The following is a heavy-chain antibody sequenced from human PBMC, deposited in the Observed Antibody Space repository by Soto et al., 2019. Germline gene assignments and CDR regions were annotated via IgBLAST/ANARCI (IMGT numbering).Heavy chain of an antibody. Sequence: HGGSPRLCCTVCGVTVGGHAMHWVRQRPGKGLEWVSSINWNSEYIGYADSVKGRFTISRDNSTSTLYLQMNSLGAEDTAVYYCAKAGGYDILTGYRNRFDPWGQGTRVTVSS. CDR2: INWNSEYI. D-gene: IGHD3-9*01. CDR1: GVTVGGHA. CDR3: AKAGGYDILTGYRNRFDP. V-gene: IGHV3-9*01. J-gene: IGHJ5*02.